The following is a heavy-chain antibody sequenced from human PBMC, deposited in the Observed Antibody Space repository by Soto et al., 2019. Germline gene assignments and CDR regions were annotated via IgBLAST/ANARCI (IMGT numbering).Heavy chain of an antibody. D-gene: IGHD5-12*01. J-gene: IGHJ6*02. CDR2: IHSCGSS. CDR1: GGSIRGYY. Sequence: QVQLQESGPGLVKPSETLSLNCTVSGGSIRGYYWRWIRQRPEKGLDWLGDIHSCGSSTQDSSLKRPFTISIHTSRNQVSLKVTSVTAADTPVYYCAPGTGGYRSGYGIDVWSQGTAVTVSS. CDR3: APGTGGYRSGYGIDV. V-gene: IGHV4-4*09.